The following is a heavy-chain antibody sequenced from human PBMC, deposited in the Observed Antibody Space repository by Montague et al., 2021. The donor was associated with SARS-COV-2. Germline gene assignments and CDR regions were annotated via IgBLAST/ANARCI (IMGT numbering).Heavy chain of an antibody. J-gene: IGHJ1*01. V-gene: IGHV4-59*12. CDR1: GASIRGNP. D-gene: IGHD3-3*02. CDR2: VRDTGTT. Sequence: SETLSLTCGVFGASIRGNPWSWLRKRPGKGLEWIGDVRDTGTTNYNPSVRSRANISVDTSKAQFSLTLTSVNTADTAVYYCARFVKTGTTSAFDRWGQGTLVIVSS. CDR3: ARFVKTGTTSAFDR.